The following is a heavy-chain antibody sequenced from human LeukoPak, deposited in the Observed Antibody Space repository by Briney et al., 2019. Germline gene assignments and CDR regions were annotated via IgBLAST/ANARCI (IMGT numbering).Heavy chain of an antibody. Sequence: SETLSLTCTVSGGSISSYYRSWIRQPPGKGLEWIGYIYYNGSTNYNPSLKSRVTISVDTSKNQFSLKLRYVTAADTAVYYCARPAAAAGTSAFAIWGQGTMVTVSS. D-gene: IGHD6-13*01. V-gene: IGHV4-59*01. CDR2: IYYNGST. CDR1: GGSISSYY. CDR3: ARPAAAAGTSAFAI. J-gene: IGHJ3*02.